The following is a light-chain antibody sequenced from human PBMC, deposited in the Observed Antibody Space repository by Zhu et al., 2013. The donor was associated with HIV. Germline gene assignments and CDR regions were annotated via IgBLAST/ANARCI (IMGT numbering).Light chain of an antibody. Sequence: QSVLTQPPSVSGAPGQRVTISCTGSTSNIGGGYDVQWYQQLPGAAPKLIVYYNSLRPSGSSDRFSGSKSGTSASLAITGLQAEDEADYYCHSYDSSLAGYVFGTGTKVTVL. V-gene: IGLV1-40*01. CDR2: YNS. CDR1: TSNIGGGYD. CDR3: HSYDSSLAGYV. J-gene: IGLJ1*01.